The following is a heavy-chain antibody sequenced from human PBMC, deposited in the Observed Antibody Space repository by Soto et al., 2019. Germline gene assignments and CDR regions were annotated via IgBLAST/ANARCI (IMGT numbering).Heavy chain of an antibody. Sequence: EVQLVESGGGLVQPGRSLRLSCAASGFTFENYDMHWVRQAPGKGLEWVSGLSWNSGSIGYADSVKGRFTISRDNSKKSLYLQMNDLTPDDTALYYCAQAKGLIATSHFDSWGQGILVTV. CDR3: AQAKGLIATSHFDS. CDR2: LSWNSGSI. V-gene: IGHV3-9*01. D-gene: IGHD3-16*02. CDR1: GFTFENYD. J-gene: IGHJ4*02.